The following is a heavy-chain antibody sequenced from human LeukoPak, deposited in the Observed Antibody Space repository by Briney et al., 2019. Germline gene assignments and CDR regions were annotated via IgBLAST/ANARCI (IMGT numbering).Heavy chain of an antibody. CDR3: ARDSYDSSRIAEYFQH. J-gene: IGHJ1*01. CDR2: IIPILGIA. D-gene: IGHD3-22*01. V-gene: IGHV1-69*04. CDR1: GGTFSSYA. Sequence: SVKVSCKASGGTFSSYAISWVRQAPGQGLEWMGRIIPILGIANYAQKFQGRVTITADKSTSTAYMELSSLRSEDTAVYYCARDSYDSSRIAEYFQHWGQGTLVTVSS.